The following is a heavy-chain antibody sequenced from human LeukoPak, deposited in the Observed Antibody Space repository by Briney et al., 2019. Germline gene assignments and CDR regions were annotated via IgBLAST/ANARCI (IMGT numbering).Heavy chain of an antibody. V-gene: IGHV1-8*01. CDR2: MNPNSGNT. J-gene: IGHJ6*03. Sequence: ASVKVSCKASGYTFTSYDINWVRQAPGQGLEWMGWMNPNSGNTGYAQKFQGRVTMTRNTSISTAYMELSSLRSEDTAVYYCAIVGAPGYYYYYMDVWGKGTTVTVSS. D-gene: IGHD1-26*01. CDR3: AIVGAPGYYYYYMDV. CDR1: GYTFTSYD.